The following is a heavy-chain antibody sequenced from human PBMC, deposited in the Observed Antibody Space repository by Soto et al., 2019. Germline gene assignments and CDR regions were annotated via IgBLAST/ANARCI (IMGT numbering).Heavy chain of an antibody. Sequence: QAQLVQSGAEVKRPGASVKVSCKASGYTPTSYGISWVRQAPGQGLEWMGWISLYNGYTNHAQKFQGRVIMTTVTSTTAACMEPRTLRADETAVYYSSTTTGDSYNHSGMDVWCQGTTVTVSS. CDR2: ISLYNGYT. J-gene: IGHJ6*01. V-gene: IGHV1-18*01. CDR3: STTTGDSYNHSGMDV. CDR1: GYTPTSYG. D-gene: IGHD2-21*02.